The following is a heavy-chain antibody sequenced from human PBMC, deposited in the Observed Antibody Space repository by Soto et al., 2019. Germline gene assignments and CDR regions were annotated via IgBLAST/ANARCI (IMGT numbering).Heavy chain of an antibody. Sequence: GGSLRLSCAASGFTFSSYAMSWVRQAPGKGLEWVSAISGSGGSTYYADSVKGRFTISRDNSKNTLYLQMNSLRAEDTAVYYCAKDYSTSIAARRNAFDIWGQGTMVTVSS. CDR3: AKDYSTSIAARRNAFDI. J-gene: IGHJ3*02. CDR1: GFTFSSYA. D-gene: IGHD6-6*01. V-gene: IGHV3-23*01. CDR2: ISGSGGST.